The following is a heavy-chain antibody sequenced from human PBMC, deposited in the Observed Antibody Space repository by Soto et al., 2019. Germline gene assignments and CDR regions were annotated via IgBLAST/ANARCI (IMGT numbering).Heavy chain of an antibody. J-gene: IGHJ6*02. D-gene: IGHD4-17*01. CDR1: GFTSSNAW. CDR3: TTVATGTRDYYYGMDV. Sequence: GGSLRLSCAASGFTSSNAWMSWVRQAPGKGLEWVGRIKSKTDGGTTDYAAPVKGRFTISRDDSKNTLYLQMNSLKTEDTAVYYCTTVATGTRDYYYGMDVWGQGTTVTVSS. CDR2: IKSKTDGGTT. V-gene: IGHV3-15*01.